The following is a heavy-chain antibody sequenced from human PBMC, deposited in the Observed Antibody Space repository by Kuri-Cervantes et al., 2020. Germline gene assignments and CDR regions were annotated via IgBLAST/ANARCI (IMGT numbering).Heavy chain of an antibody. Sequence: SLKISCAASGFTFDDYPMHWVRQVPGKGLEWVSGITWDSGTIYYADSVKGRFTISRDNAKNSLYLQMNSLRAEDTAVYYCARGRGVWSGYYATYYFDYWGQGTLVTVSS. V-gene: IGHV3-9*01. D-gene: IGHD3-3*01. CDR1: GFTFDDYP. J-gene: IGHJ4*02. CDR3: ARGRGVWSGYYATYYFDY. CDR2: ITWDSGTI.